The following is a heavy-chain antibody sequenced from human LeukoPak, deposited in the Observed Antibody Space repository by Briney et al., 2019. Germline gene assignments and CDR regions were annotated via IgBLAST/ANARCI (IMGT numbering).Heavy chain of an antibody. CDR2: INHSGST. CDR3: ARMGIAVAGTFIY. CDR1: GGSISSTFHY. V-gene: IGHV4-34*01. J-gene: IGHJ4*02. Sequence: PSETLSLTCTVSGGSISSTFHYWSWIRQPPGKGLEWIGEINHSGSTNYNPSLKSRVTISVDTSKNQFSLKLSSVTAADTAVYYCARMGIAVAGTFIYWGQGTLVTVSS. D-gene: IGHD6-19*01.